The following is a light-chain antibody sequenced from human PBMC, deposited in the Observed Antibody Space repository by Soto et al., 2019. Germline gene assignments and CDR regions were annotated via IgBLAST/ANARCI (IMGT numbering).Light chain of an antibody. CDR3: QQYNNWAPT. CDR1: QSVSSN. J-gene: IGKJ2*01. CDR2: GAS. V-gene: IGKV3-15*01. Sequence: EIVMTHSPATLSVSPGERATLSCRARQSVSSNLAWYQQKPGQAPRLLIYGASTRATGIPARFSGSGSGTEFTLTISSLQSEDFAVYYCQQYNNWAPTFGQGTKLEIK.